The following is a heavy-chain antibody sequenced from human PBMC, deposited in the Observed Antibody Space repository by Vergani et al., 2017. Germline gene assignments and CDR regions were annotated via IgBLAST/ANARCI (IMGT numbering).Heavy chain of an antibody. V-gene: IGHV3-48*01. Sequence: EVQLVESGGGLVQPGGSLRLSCAASGFTFSSYSMNWVRQAPGKGLEWVSYISSSSSTIYYADSVKGRFTISRDNAKNSLYLQMNSLRAEDTAVYYCARDLGYCSGGSCYGWFDPWGQGTLVTVSS. CDR3: ARDLGYCSGGSCYGWFDP. J-gene: IGHJ5*02. CDR1: GFTFSSYS. D-gene: IGHD2-15*01. CDR2: ISSSSSTI.